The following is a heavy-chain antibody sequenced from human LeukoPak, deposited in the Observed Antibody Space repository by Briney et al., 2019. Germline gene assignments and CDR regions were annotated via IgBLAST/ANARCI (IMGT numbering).Heavy chain of an antibody. CDR2: IKPDGGDT. CDR3: ARGITIYGVMIIYFDS. Sequence: ASVKVSCKASGYTFTGYYMHWVRQAPGQGLEWMGWIKPDGGDTNYAQRLQGRVTMTRDTSISTAYMELTNLSSDDTAVYYCARGITIYGVMIIYFDSWGQGTLVTVSS. J-gene: IGHJ4*02. CDR1: GYTFTGYY. V-gene: IGHV1-2*02. D-gene: IGHD3-3*01.